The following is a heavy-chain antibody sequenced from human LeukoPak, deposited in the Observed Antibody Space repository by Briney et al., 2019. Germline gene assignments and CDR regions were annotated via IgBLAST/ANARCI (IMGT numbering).Heavy chain of an antibody. Sequence: GGSLRLSCAASGFTFSSYGMHWVRQAPGKGLEGVAVIWYDGSNKYYADSVKGRFTISRDNSKNTLYLQMNSLRAEDTAVYYCARESGYSGYDVYYYGMDVWGQGTTVTVSS. CDR1: GFTFSSYG. CDR3: ARESGYSGYDVYYYGMDV. J-gene: IGHJ6*02. V-gene: IGHV3-33*01. CDR2: IWYDGSNK. D-gene: IGHD5-12*01.